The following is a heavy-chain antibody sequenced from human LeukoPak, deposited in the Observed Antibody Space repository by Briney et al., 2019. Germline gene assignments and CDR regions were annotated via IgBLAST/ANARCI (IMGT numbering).Heavy chain of an antibody. Sequence: SVKVSCKASGFTFTNSAVQWVRQARGQRLEWIGWIVVGSGNTNYAQKFQERVTITRDMSTSTAYMELSSLRSEDTAVYYCARPLYSYGYVFDYWGQGTLVTVSS. J-gene: IGHJ4*02. CDR2: IVVGSGNT. CDR1: GFTFTNSA. V-gene: IGHV1-58*01. D-gene: IGHD5-18*01. CDR3: ARPLYSYGYVFDY.